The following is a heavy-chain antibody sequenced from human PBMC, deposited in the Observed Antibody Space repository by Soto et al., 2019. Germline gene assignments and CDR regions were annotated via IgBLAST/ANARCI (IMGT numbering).Heavy chain of an antibody. Sequence: QITLKESGHTLVKPTQTLTLTCTFSGFSLSTSGVGVGWICQPPVKDLEWLALIYWDDDIHYSPSLKSRHTITKDTTKNQVVVTMTNMDPVDTAPYYCAHRLVPTSFDYWGQGTLVTVSP. CDR3: AHRLVPTSFDY. J-gene: IGHJ4*02. CDR1: GFSLSTSGVG. CDR2: IYWDDDI. V-gene: IGHV2-5*02.